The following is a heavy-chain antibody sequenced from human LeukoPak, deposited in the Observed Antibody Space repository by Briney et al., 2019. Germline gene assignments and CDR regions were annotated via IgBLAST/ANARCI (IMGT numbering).Heavy chain of an antibody. CDR2: IIPIFGTA. J-gene: IGHJ4*02. Sequence: AAVKVSCRASGGTFSSYAISWVRQAPGQGLEWMGGIIPIFGTANYAQKFQGRVTITADESTSTAYMELSSLRSEDTAVYYCAILFQEGIAGGDYWGQGTLVTVSS. CDR3: AILFQEGIAGGDY. D-gene: IGHD1-14*01. V-gene: IGHV1-69*13. CDR1: GGTFSSYA.